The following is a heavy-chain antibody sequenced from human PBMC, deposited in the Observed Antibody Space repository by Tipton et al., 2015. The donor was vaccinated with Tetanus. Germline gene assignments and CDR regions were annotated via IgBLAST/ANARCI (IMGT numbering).Heavy chain of an antibody. CDR2: INHSGST. J-gene: IGHJ6*02. CDR3: ARGGYCSSTSCYEARDTAMGNRSTGMDV. D-gene: IGHD2-2*01. CDR1: GGSFSGYY. Sequence: TLSLTCAVYGGSFSGYYWSWIRQPPGKGLEWIGEINHSGSTNYNPSLKSRVTISGDTSKNQFSLKLSSVTAADTAVYYCARGGYCSSTSCYEARDTAMGNRSTGMDVWGQGTPVTVSS. V-gene: IGHV4-34*01.